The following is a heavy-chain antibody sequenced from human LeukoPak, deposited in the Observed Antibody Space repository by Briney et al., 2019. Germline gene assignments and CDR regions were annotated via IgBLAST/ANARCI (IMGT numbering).Heavy chain of an antibody. CDR2: VYHNGET. V-gene: IGHV4-38-2*02. D-gene: IGHD1-26*01. CDR3: VTPRSWELSDMAV. J-gene: IGHJ6*03. CDR1: WYSITTNYY. Sequence: PSETLSLTCTVSWYSITTNYYWAWIRQSPGTGLEWIGSVYHNGETYYNPSLKSRVIISVDTSKNEFSLRLTSVTAADTAVYYCVTPRSWELSDMAVWGKGTTVIVSS.